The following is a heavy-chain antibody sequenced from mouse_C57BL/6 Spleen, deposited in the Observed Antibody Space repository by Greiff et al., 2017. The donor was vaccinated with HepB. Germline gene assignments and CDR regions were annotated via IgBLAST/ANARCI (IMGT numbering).Heavy chain of an antibody. CDR2: IWRGGST. CDR1: GFALTSYG. CDR3: AKNRGGYQYYFDY. D-gene: IGHD2-2*01. Sequence: VHLVESGPGLVQPSQSLSITCTVSGFALTSYGVHWVRQSPGKGLEWLGVIWRGGSTDYNAAFMSRLSITKDNSKSQVFFKMNSLQADDTAIYYCAKNRGGYQYYFDYWGQGTTLTVSS. V-gene: IGHV2-5*01. J-gene: IGHJ2*01.